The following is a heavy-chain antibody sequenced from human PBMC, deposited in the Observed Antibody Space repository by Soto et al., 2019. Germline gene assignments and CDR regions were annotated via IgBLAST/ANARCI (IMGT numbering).Heavy chain of an antibody. CDR2: ISYDGSNN. CDR3: AKDLGSGKPYYYYAIDV. Sequence: QGQLVESGGGVVQPGTSLRLSCAASGFIFSRYGMHWVRQAPGKVLEWVAVISYDGSNNYYAESVKGRFIISRDKSENTLYMQMNSLRAEDTAVYYCAKDLGSGKPYYYYAIDVWGQGNTVTVSS. CDR1: GFIFSRYG. D-gene: IGHD3-10*01. J-gene: IGHJ6*02. V-gene: IGHV3-30*18.